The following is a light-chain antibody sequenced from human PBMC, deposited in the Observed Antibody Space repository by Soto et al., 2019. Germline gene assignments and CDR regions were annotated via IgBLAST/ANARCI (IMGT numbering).Light chain of an antibody. J-gene: IGKJ2*01. V-gene: IGKV3-20*01. Sequence: EIVLTQSPGTLSLSPGERATLSCRASQSVSNSYLAWYQQKPGQDPRLLIYGASSRATGIPDRFSGSGSETEFTLTISRLETEDFALYYCQQYGSSPPYTFGQGTKLEIK. CDR1: QSVSNSY. CDR2: GAS. CDR3: QQYGSSPPYT.